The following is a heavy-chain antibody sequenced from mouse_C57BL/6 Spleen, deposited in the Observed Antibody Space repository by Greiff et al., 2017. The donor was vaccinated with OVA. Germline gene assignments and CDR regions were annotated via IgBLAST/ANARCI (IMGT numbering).Heavy chain of an antibody. CDR2: ISSGSSTI. CDR3: ARAGTREYAMDY. CDR1: GFTFSDYG. V-gene: IGHV5-17*01. Sequence: EVKLQESGGGLVKPGGSLKLSCAASGFTFSDYGMHWVRQAPEKGLEWVAYISSGSSTIYYTDTVKGRFTISRDNAKNTLFLQMTSLRSEDTAMYYCARAGTREYAMDYWGQGTSVTVSS. D-gene: IGHD3-3*01. J-gene: IGHJ4*01.